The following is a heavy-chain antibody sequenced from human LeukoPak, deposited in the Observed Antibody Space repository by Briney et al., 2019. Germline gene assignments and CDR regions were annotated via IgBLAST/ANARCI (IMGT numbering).Heavy chain of an antibody. CDR3: ARSLRYYYGSGRNWFDP. V-gene: IGHV4-34*01. CDR1: GGSFSGYY. Sequence: SETLSLTCAVYGGSFSGYYRSWIRQPPGKGLEWIGEINHSGSTNYNPSLKSRVTISVDTSKNQFSLKLSSVTAADTAVYYCARSLRYYYGSGRNWFDPWGQGTLVTVSS. CDR2: INHSGST. D-gene: IGHD3-10*01. J-gene: IGHJ5*02.